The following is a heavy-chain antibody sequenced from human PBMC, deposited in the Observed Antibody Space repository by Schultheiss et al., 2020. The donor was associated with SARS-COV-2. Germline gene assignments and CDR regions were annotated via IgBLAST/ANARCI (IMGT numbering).Heavy chain of an antibody. D-gene: IGHD6-19*01. CDR3: TTVAGTYFDY. Sequence: WIRQPPGKGLEWVGFIRSKAYGGTTEYAASVKGRFTISRDDSKSIAYLQMNSLKTEDTAVYYCTTVAGTYFDYWGQGTLVTVSS. J-gene: IGHJ4*02. V-gene: IGHV3-49*02. CDR2: IRSKAYGGTT.